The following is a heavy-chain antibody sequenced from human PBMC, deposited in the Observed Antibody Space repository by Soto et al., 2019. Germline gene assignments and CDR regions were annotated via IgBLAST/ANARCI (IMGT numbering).Heavy chain of an antibody. CDR2: IRGSGGNT. CDR3: VKGGRISGYPPDY. D-gene: IGHD3-22*01. Sequence: EVQLLESGGGLVQPGGSLRLSCAASGFTFSSYVMSWVRQAPGKGLECVSSIRGSGGNTYYADSVKGRFNISRDNSRDTLDLHMNSLGAEDTAVYYCVKGGRISGYPPDYWGQGTLVTVSS. CDR1: GFTFSSYV. J-gene: IGHJ4*02. V-gene: IGHV3-23*01.